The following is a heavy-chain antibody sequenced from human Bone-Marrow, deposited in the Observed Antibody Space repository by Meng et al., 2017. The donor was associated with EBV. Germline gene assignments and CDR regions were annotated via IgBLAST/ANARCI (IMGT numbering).Heavy chain of an antibody. CDR1: GASVSSGMYY. D-gene: IGHD2-21*01. Sequence: QWQLQESGPGLVKPSETLSLLFTTSGASVSSGMYYWRWIRQPPGKRLAWIGYIIYSRSTNYNPSLKSRVTMSLDTSKNKFCLSLRSAPASDTAVYYFAIFPGPFTWFDHWGQGTLVTVSS. V-gene: IGHV4-61*01. J-gene: IGHJ5*02. CDR2: IIYSRST. CDR3: AIFPGPFTWFDH.